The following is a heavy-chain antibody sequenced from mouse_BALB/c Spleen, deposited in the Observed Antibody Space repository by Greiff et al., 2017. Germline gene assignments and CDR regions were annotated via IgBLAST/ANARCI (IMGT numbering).Heavy chain of an antibody. D-gene: IGHD2-4*01. J-gene: IGHJ3*01. Sequence: VQVKQSGAELVRPGALVKLSCKASGFNIKDYYMHWVKQRPEQGLEWIGWIDPENGNTIYDPKFQGKASITADTSSNTAYLQLSSLTSEDTAVYYCARSRITTGSWFAYWGQGTLVTVSA. V-gene: IGHV14-1*02. CDR3: ARSRITTGSWFAY. CDR2: IDPENGNT. CDR1: GFNIKDYY.